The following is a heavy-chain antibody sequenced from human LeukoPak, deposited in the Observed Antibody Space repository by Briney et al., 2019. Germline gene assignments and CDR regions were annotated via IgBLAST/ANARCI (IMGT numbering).Heavy chain of an antibody. CDR2: ISSSGSTI. Sequence: PGGSLRLSCAASGFTFSSYEMNWVRQAPGKGLEWVSYISSSGSTIYYADSVKGRFTISRDNAKNSLYLQMNSLRAEDTAVYYCARIYGDYVLYYFDYWGQGTLVTVSS. V-gene: IGHV3-48*03. CDR3: ARIYGDYVLYYFDY. CDR1: GFTFSSYE. D-gene: IGHD4-17*01. J-gene: IGHJ4*02.